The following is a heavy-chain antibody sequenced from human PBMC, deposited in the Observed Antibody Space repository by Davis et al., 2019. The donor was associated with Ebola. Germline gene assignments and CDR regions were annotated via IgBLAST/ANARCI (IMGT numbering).Heavy chain of an antibody. D-gene: IGHD6-13*01. J-gene: IGHJ5*02. Sequence: MPSDTLSPTFAVPGGSISSGGYSGSWIRQPPGKSLEWIGYIYHSGSTYYNPSLKSRVTISVDRSKNQFSLKLSSVTAADTAVYYCARGKPFGSSFWFDPWGQGTPVTVSS. CDR3: ARGKPFGSSFWFDP. V-gene: IGHV4-30-2*01. CDR2: IYHSGST. CDR1: GGSISSGGYS.